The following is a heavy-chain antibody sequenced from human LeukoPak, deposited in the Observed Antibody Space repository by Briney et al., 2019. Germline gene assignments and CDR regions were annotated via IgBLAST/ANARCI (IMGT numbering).Heavy chain of an antibody. CDR1: GLGLRNYW. J-gene: IGHJ5*02. CDR2: IYSGGST. CDR3: ARGALKGEHWFDP. D-gene: IGHD3-16*01. Sequence: GGSLRLSCVGYGLGLRNYWMTWVRQAPGKGLEWVSVIYSGGSTYYADSVKGRFTISRDNSKNTLYLQMNSLRAEDTAVYYCARGALKGEHWFDPWGQGALVTVSS. V-gene: IGHV3-53*01.